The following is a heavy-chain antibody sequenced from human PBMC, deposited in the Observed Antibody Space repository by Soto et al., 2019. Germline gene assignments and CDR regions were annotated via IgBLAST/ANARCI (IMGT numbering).Heavy chain of an antibody. V-gene: IGHV2-5*02. CDR3: AHTGYYDLLTFDY. CDR2: IYWDDDN. D-gene: IGHD3-3*01. J-gene: IGHJ4*01. Sequence: SGPTLVNPTQTLTLTCNLSGFSLSSRKIGAGWIRQHPGKALEWLALIYWDDDNRYRPALNNRLTITKDTSKNQVLLTMTNLDPVDTATYYCAHTGYYDLLTFDYWGHGTLVTVSS. CDR1: GFSLSSRKIG.